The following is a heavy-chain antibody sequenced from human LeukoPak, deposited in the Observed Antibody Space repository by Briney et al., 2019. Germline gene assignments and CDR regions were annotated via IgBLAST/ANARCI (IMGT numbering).Heavy chain of an antibody. J-gene: IGHJ4*02. CDR1: GGSISSSSYY. V-gene: IGHV4-61*05. Sequence: SETLSLTCTVSGGSISSSSYYWGWIRQPPGKGLEWIGYIYYTGSTNSNPSLKSRVTISVDTSKNQFSLRLTSVTAADTAVYYCARGYYYDYSGPDFDYWGQGTLVTVSS. CDR2: IYYTGST. CDR3: ARGYYYDYSGPDFDY. D-gene: IGHD3-22*01.